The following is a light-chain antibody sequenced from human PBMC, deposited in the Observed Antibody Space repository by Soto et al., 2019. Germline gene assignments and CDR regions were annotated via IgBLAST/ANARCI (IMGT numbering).Light chain of an antibody. Sequence: QSALTQPASVSGSPGQSITISCTGTTSDVGRYNLVSWYQQYPGKAPRLMIYEDIERPSGVSNRFSGSKSGNTASLTISGLQTEDEPDYYCCSYAGGTSVVFGGGTKLTVL. CDR1: TSDVGRYNL. CDR3: CSYAGGTSVV. J-gene: IGLJ2*01. V-gene: IGLV2-23*01. CDR2: EDI.